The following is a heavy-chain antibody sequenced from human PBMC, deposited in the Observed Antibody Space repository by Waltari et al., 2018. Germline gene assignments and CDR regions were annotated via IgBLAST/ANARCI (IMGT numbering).Heavy chain of an antibody. CDR3: ARAFAKGDAVDI. CDR1: GYSISSGYY. CDR2: IYHSGST. J-gene: IGHJ3*02. V-gene: IGHV4-38-2*01. D-gene: IGHD3-3*02. Sequence: QVQLQESGPGLVKPSETLSLTCAVSGYSISSGYYWGWIRQPPGKGLEWIGSIYHSGSTYYNPSLKSRVTISVDTSKNQFSLKLSSVTAADTAVYYCARAFAKGDAVDIWGQGTMVTVSS.